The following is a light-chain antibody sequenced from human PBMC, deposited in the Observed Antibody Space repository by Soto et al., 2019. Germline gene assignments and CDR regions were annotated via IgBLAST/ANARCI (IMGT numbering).Light chain of an antibody. Sequence: VQMTQSPSSLSASVGDSLTLTCRASQTVTSYLNWYQQKPGKAPKLLIYAASTLQSGVPSRFSSSGSGTEFTLTIISLQPEDFATYYCQQSYRFPKTFGRGTKVDIK. V-gene: IGKV1-39*01. CDR1: QTVTSY. J-gene: IGKJ1*01. CDR2: AAS. CDR3: QQSYRFPKT.